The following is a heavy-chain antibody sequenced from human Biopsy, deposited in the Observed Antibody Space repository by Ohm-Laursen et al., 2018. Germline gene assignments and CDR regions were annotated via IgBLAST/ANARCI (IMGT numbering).Heavy chain of an antibody. D-gene: IGHD3-16*01. Sequence: GTLSLTCAVSGGSFSGYYWTWIRQAPGKGLEWIAEINHSGNTNYNPSLKSRVTISVDTSKKQFSLKLSSVTAADTTVYYCVRHALRLGPKKNWFDTWGQGTLVTVSS. V-gene: IGHV4-34*01. CDR1: GGSFSGYY. J-gene: IGHJ5*02. CDR3: VRHALRLGPKKNWFDT. CDR2: INHSGNT.